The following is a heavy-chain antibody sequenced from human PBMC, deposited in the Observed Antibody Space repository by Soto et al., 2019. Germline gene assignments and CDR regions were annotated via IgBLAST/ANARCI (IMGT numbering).Heavy chain of an antibody. CDR2: VSYDGNNQ. V-gene: IGHV3-30-3*01. Sequence: QVQLVESGGGVVQPGRSLRVSCAASGFIFSNYAMHWVRQAPGKGLEWVAVVSYDGNNQFYAESVKGRFTISRDSSKTTLYLQMNNLREEDTAVYYCARDRVYYYDNSGYYNFDYWGQVTLVIVSS. CDR1: GFIFSNYA. CDR3: ARDRVYYYDNSGYYNFDY. D-gene: IGHD3-22*01. J-gene: IGHJ4*02.